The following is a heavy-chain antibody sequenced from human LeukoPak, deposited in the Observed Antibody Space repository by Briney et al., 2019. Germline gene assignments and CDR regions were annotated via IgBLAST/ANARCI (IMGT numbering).Heavy chain of an antibody. CDR1: GFTFSSYE. CDR2: ISYDGSNK. V-gene: IGHV3-30*18. Sequence: GGSLRLSCAASGFTFSSYEVNWVRQAPGKGLEWVAVISYDGSNKYYADSVKGRFTISRDNSKNTLYLQMNSLRAEDTAVYYCANGGSYLDYWGQGTLVTVSS. D-gene: IGHD1-26*01. CDR3: ANGGSYLDY. J-gene: IGHJ4*02.